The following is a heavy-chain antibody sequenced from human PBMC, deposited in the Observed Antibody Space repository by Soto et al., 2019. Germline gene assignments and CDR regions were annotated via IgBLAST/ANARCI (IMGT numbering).Heavy chain of an antibody. CDR3: ARGAMRQGFDS. J-gene: IGHJ4*02. CDR1: GFTFRSHH. CDR2: ISNSGTDT. Sequence: EVQLVECGGGLVKPGESLRLSCAASGFTFRSHHLHWVRQAPGKGLEWVSSISNSGTDTHYADSVRGRFTIPRDDARNSLYLHMNNLRGEDTAVFFCARGAMRQGFDSWGQGALVTVS. V-gene: IGHV3-21*01.